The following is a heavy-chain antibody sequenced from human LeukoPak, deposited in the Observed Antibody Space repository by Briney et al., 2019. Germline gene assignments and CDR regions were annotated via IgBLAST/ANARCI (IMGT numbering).Heavy chain of an antibody. D-gene: IGHD2-2*01. J-gene: IGHJ4*02. V-gene: IGHV1-69*13. CDR3: ARGTDIVVVPAAMGGYFDY. CDR2: IIPIFGTA. CDR1: GYTFTSYG. Sequence: GASVKVSCKASGYTFTSYGISWVRQAPGQGLEWMGGIIPIFGTANYAQKFQGRVTITADESTSTAYMELSSLRSEDTAVYYCARGTDIVVVPAAMGGYFDYWGQGTLVTVSS.